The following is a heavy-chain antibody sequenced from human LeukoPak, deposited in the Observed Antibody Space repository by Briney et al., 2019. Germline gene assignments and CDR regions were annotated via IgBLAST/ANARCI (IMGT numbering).Heavy chain of an antibody. J-gene: IGHJ4*02. D-gene: IGHD3-10*01. CDR1: GFTFSGYT. CDR3: ARGGKNSGTYFPFDY. Sequence: GALRLSCAASGFTFSGYTMSWVRQAPGKGLEWVSAISGSGSATTYADSVKGRFAISRDNSKNTVYLQMNSLGAEDTALYFCARGGKNSGTYFPFDYWGQGTLVTVSS. CDR2: ISGSGSAT. V-gene: IGHV3-23*01.